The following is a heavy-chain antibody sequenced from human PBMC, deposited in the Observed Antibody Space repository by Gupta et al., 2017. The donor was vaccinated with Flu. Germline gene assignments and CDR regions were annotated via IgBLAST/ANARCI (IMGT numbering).Heavy chain of an antibody. CDR1: GFTFSSYA. V-gene: IGHV3-23*01. CDR2: ISGSGGST. CDR3: AKVLSSSRYYYYYGMDV. Sequence: EVQLLESGGGLVQPGGSLRLSCAASGFTFSSYAMSWVRQAPGKGLEWVSAISGSGGSTYYADSVKGRFTISRDNSKNTLYLQMNSLRAEDTAVYYCAKVLSSSRYYYYYGMDVWGQGTTVTVSS. J-gene: IGHJ6*02. D-gene: IGHD6-6*01.